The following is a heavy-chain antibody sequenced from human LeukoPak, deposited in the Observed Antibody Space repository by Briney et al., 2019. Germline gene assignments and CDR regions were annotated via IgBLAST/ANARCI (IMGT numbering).Heavy chain of an antibody. CDR2: INPNSGVT. D-gene: IGHD4-11*01. CDR1: GYTLTDYY. CDR3: ARAHMTTVTLGDY. Sequence: ASVKVSCKASGYTLTDYYIHWVRQAPGQGLEWMGWINPNSGVTNSAQKFQGRVTLTRDTPISTAYMEVSRLRSDDTAVYYCARAHMTTVTLGDYWGQGSLVTVSS. J-gene: IGHJ4*02. V-gene: IGHV1-2*02.